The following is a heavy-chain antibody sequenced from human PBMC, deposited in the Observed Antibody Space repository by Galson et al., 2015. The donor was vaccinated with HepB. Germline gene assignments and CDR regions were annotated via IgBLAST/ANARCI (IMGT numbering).Heavy chain of an antibody. V-gene: IGHV3-21*01. J-gene: IGHJ6*02. D-gene: IGHD4/OR15-4a*01. CDR1: GFTFSFYS. CDR3: ARPTSRTISSVITDYFHYGMAV. CDR2: ISSDGLYK. Sequence: SLRLSCAGSGFTFSFYSLNWVRQAPGKGLEWVSSISSDGLYKSYLDSVRGRFSISRDDARRSLFLQMDSLSVEDTAVYYCARPTSRTISSVITDYFHYGMAVWGQGTTVTVSS.